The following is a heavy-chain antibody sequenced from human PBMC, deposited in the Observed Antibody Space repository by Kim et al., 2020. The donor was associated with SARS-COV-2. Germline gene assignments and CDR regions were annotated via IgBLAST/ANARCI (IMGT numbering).Heavy chain of an antibody. D-gene: IGHD5-12*01. CDR2: K. Sequence: KNYADSVKGPFTIPRDASKNTLYLQMNSLRAEDTAVYYCARGGGYDWGGYWGQGTLVTVSS. V-gene: IGHV3-30*01. CDR3: ARGGGYDWGGY. J-gene: IGHJ4*02.